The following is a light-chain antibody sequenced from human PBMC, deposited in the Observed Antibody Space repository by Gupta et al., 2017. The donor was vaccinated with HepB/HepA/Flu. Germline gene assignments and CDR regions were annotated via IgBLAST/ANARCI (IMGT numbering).Light chain of an antibody. CDR3: QQTDSVPQT. CDR1: QSILRY. V-gene: IGKV1-39*01. Sequence: DIQMTQSPSSLSASVGDRVTITCRSSQSILRYLNWCQKKPGKAPNLLIYTASRLQSGVPSRFSGGGSGTDFTLNISRLQPEDFATYYCQQTDSVPQTFGHGTKVDVK. J-gene: IGKJ3*01. CDR2: TAS.